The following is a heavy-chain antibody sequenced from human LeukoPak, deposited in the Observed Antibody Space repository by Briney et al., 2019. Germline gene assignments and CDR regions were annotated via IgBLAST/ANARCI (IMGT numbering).Heavy chain of an antibody. CDR1: GYTFTGYC. V-gene: IGHV1-2*06. J-gene: IGHJ3*02. CDR2: INPNSGGT. D-gene: IGHD3-22*01. Sequence: ATVKVSCKASGYTFTGYCMHWVRQAPGQGLEWMGRINPNSGGTNYAQKFQGRVTMTRDTSISTAYMELSRLRSDDTAVYYCARVENYYDSSGYYSYDAFDIWGQGTMVTVSS. CDR3: ARVENYYDSSGYYSYDAFDI.